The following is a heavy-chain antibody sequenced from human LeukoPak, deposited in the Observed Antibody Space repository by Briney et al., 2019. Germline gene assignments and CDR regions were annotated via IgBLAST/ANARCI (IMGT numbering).Heavy chain of an antibody. D-gene: IGHD3-3*01. CDR3: AREEWYYFDY. CDR2: ISYDGSNK. J-gene: IGHJ4*02. CDR1: GFTFNTYA. Sequence: PGGSLRLSCVASGFTFNTYAIHWVRQAPGKGPEWVAVISYDGSNKYYEDSVKGRFTISRDNSKNTLYLQMNSLRAEDMAVYYCAREEWYYFDYWGQGTLVTVSS. V-gene: IGHV3-30*04.